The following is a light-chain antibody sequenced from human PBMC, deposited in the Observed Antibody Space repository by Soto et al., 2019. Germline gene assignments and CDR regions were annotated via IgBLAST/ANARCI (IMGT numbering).Light chain of an antibody. Sequence: EIVLTQSPGTLSLSPGEGATLSCRASQSVSTNFFAWYQQKPGQAPRLLIYGASTRATGIPDRFSGSGSGTDFTLTISRLEPEDFAVYYCQQYGSTSWTFGQGTKRELK. CDR3: QQYGSTSWT. CDR2: GAS. CDR1: QSVSTNF. J-gene: IGKJ1*01. V-gene: IGKV3-20*01.